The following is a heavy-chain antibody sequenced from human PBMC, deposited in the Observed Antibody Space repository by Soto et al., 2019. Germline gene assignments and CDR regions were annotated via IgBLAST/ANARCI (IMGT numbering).Heavy chain of an antibody. CDR2: IYYSGTA. J-gene: IGHJ4*02. CDR3: ARDGGYGSGSYRFDY. Sequence: PSETLSLTCTVSGGSITSGGYYWNWIRQHPGKGLEWIGYIYYSGTASYNTSLKSRLTISVDTSKNQFSLKLRSVTAADTAAYFFARDGGYGSGSYRFDYWGQGALVTVSS. V-gene: IGHV4-31*03. D-gene: IGHD3-10*01. CDR1: GGSITSGGYY.